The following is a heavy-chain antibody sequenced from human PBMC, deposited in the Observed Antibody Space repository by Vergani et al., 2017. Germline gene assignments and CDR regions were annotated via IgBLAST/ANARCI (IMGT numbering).Heavy chain of an antibody. Sequence: EVQLVESGGGLVPPGRSLRLSCAASGFSFGDYAMTWVRQAPGKGPEWVAFIKNKGYGVTIEYAAAVKGRFTISRDDSKRLADLHLSGLKNEDTAVYFCRRGRGYSFGYSDYWVQGTLVGVS. CDR1: GFSFGDYA. CDR2: IKNKGYGVTI. CDR3: RRGRGYSFGYSDY. D-gene: IGHD5-18*01. V-gene: IGHV3-49*04. J-gene: IGHJ4*02.